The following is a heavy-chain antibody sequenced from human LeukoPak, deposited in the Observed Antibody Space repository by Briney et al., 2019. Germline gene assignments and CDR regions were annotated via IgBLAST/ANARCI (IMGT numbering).Heavy chain of an antibody. V-gene: IGHV4-31*03. Sequence: KPSETLSLTCTVSGGSISSGGYWSWIRQHPGKGLEWIGYIYYSGSTYYNPSLKSRVTISVDTSKNQFSLKLSSMTAADTAVYYCAGNYGAHDYWGQGTLVTVSS. J-gene: IGHJ4*02. CDR1: GGSISSGGY. CDR2: IYYSGST. CDR3: AGNYGAHDY. D-gene: IGHD4-17*01.